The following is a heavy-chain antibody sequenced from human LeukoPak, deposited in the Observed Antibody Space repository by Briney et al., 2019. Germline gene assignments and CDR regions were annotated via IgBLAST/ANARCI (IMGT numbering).Heavy chain of an antibody. CDR3: ARHYYDSSGYYYPGMDV. D-gene: IGHD3-22*01. J-gene: IGHJ6*02. CDR1: GHTFTGYY. CDR2: INPNSGGT. Sequence: ASVKVSCKASGHTFTGYYMHWVRQAPGQGLEWMGWINPNSGGTNYAQKFQGRVTMTRDTSISTAYMELSRLRSDDTAVYYCARHYYDSSGYYYPGMDVWGQGTTVTVSS. V-gene: IGHV1-2*02.